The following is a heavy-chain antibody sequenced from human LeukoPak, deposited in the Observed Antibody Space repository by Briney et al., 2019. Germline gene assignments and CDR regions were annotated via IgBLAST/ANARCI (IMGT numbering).Heavy chain of an antibody. Sequence: SETLSLTCTVSGGSISSGSYYWSWIRQPPGKGLEWIGYIYYSGSTNYNPSLKSRVTISVDTSKNQFSLKLSSVTAADTAVYYCARATAAGQFDYWGQGTLVTVSS. J-gene: IGHJ4*02. CDR1: GGSISSGSYY. D-gene: IGHD6-13*01. CDR3: ARATAAGQFDY. V-gene: IGHV4-61*01. CDR2: IYYSGST.